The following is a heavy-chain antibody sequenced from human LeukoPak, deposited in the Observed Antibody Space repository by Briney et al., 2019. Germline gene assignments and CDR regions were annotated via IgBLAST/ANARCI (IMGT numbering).Heavy chain of an antibody. J-gene: IGHJ4*02. CDR1: GFTVSSNY. CDR2: IYSGGST. CDR3: ARDNRIAAAGYHFDY. Sequence: PGGSLRLSCAASGFTVSSNYMSWVRQAPGKGLEWVSVIYSGGSTYYADSVTGRFTISRDNSKNTLYLQMNSLRAEDTAVYYCARDNRIAAAGYHFDYWGQGTLVTVSS. V-gene: IGHV3-66*01. D-gene: IGHD6-13*01.